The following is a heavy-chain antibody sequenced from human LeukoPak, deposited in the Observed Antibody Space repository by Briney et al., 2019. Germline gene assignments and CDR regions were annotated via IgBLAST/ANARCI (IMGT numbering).Heavy chain of an antibody. Sequence: GGSLRLSCAASGFTFSSYAMSWVRQAPGKGLEWVSAISGSGCSTYYADSVKGRLTISRDNSKNTLYLQMNSLRAEDTAVYYCAKDRGWIQFKNWGQGTLVTVSS. V-gene: IGHV3-23*01. CDR3: AKDRGWIQFKN. D-gene: IGHD5-24*01. CDR2: ISGSGCST. CDR1: GFTFSSYA. J-gene: IGHJ4*02.